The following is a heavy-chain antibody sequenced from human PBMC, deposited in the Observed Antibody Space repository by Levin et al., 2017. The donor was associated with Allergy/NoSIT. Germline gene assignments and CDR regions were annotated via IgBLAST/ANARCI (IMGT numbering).Heavy chain of an antibody. CDR2: ISAYNGNT. CDR1: GYTFTSYG. CDR3: AREHMVRGVIIERSSMDV. V-gene: IGHV1-18*01. J-gene: IGHJ6*02. Sequence: GASVKVSCKASGYTFTSYGISWVRQAPGQGLEWMGWISAYNGNTNYAQKLQGRVTMTTDTSTSTAYMELRSLRSDDTAVYYCAREHMVRGVIIERSSMDVWGQGTTVTVSS. D-gene: IGHD3-10*01.